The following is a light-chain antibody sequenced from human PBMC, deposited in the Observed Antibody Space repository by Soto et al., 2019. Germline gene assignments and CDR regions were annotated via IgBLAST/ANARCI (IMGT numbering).Light chain of an antibody. J-gene: IGKJ4*01. CDR1: QGISTA. CDR3: QQFHNYPLS. V-gene: IGKV1D-13*01. Sequence: AIQLTQSPSSLSASVGDRVTITCRASQGISTALAWYQQRPGKAPKVLIYDASNLQGGVPSRFSGSGSGTDFTLTITSLRPEDFASYYCQQFHNYPLSFGGGTKVDIK. CDR2: DAS.